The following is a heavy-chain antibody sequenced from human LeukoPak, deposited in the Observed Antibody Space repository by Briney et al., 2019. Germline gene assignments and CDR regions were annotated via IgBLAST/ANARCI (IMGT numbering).Heavy chain of an antibody. Sequence: SQTLSLTCTVSGGSISSGDYYWSWIRQPPGKGLEWIGTIYYSGSTYYNPSLKSRVTISVDTSKNQFSLKLSSVTAADTAVYYCATALWFGSYYFDYWGQGTLVTVSS. D-gene: IGHD3-10*01. CDR3: ATALWFGSYYFDY. CDR2: IYYSGST. CDR1: GGSISSGDYY. V-gene: IGHV4-39*07. J-gene: IGHJ4*02.